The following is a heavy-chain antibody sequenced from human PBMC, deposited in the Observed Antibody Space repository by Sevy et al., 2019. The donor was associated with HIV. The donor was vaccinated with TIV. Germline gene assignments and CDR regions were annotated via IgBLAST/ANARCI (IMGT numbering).Heavy chain of an antibody. CDR1: GFNFNTYA. V-gene: IGHV3-23*01. CDR2: ISGSGANT. CDR3: AKHVGNPSGAFDI. Sequence: GGSLRLSCAAFGFNFNTYAISWVRQAPGKGLEWVSTISGSGANTFYADSVKGQFTISRDNSQNTMYLQMNSLRADDAAMYYCAKHVGNPSGAFDIWGQGTTVTVSS. D-gene: IGHD3-10*01. J-gene: IGHJ3*02.